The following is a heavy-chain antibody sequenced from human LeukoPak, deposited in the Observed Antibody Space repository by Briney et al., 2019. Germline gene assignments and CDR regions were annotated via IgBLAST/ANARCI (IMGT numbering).Heavy chain of an antibody. CDR3: AKATTGTTSLDY. CDR1: GFTFSSYS. D-gene: IGHD1-1*01. V-gene: IGHV3-21*04. J-gene: IGHJ4*02. Sequence: GGSLRLSCAASGFTFSSYSMNWVRQAPGKGLEWVSSISSSSSYIYYADSVKGRFTISRDNAKNSLYLQMNSLRAEDTAVYYCAKATTGTTSLDYRGQGTLVTVSS. CDR2: ISSSSSYI.